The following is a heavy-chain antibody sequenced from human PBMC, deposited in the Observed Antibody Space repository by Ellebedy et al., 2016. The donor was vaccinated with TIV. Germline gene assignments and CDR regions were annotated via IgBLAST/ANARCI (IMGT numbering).Heavy chain of an antibody. D-gene: IGHD5-18*01. CDR1: GYTLSDLS. CDR2: FDPEA. CDR3: ATILYSYSFDI. V-gene: IGHV1-24*01. J-gene: IGHJ4*02. Sequence: ASVKVSCXISGYTLSDLSMHWVRQAPGQGPEWLGGFDPEAIYAQRFQGRVTMSADTSTDTAYMELSSLRSEDTATYYCATILYSYSFDIWGQGTLVTVSS.